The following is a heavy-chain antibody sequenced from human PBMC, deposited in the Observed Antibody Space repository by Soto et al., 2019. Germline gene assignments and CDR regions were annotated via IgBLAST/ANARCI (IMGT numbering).Heavy chain of an antibody. CDR1: GFTFSSYW. J-gene: IGHJ5*02. Sequence: EVQLVESGGGLVQPGVSLRLSCAASGFTFSSYWMHWVRQAPGKGLVWVSRINSDGSSTSYADYVKGRFTSSRDNAKNTLYLQMNSLRAEDTAVYYCARENMGLQFLFDPWGQGTLVTVSS. CDR2: INSDGSST. CDR3: ARENMGLQFLFDP. D-gene: IGHD4-4*01. V-gene: IGHV3-74*01.